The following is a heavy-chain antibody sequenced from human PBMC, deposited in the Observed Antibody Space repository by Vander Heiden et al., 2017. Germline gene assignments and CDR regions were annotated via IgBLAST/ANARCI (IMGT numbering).Heavy chain of an antibody. CDR2: ISSSGMTI. Sequence: QVQLVESGGGLLKPGGSLRLSCAASGFTCSDYYISWIRQAPGNGLDWVSYISSSGMTIYYADSVKGRFTISRDNAKNSLYLQMNSLRAEETAVYYCARMGGSDSFIGGRELDYWGQGTLVTVSS. V-gene: IGHV3-11*01. J-gene: IGHJ4*02. CDR1: GFTCSDYY. CDR3: ARMGGSDSFIGGRELDY. D-gene: IGHD3-16*01.